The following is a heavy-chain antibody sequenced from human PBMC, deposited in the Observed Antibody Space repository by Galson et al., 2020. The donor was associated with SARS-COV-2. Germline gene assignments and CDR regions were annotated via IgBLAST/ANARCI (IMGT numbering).Heavy chain of an antibody. J-gene: IGHJ4*02. D-gene: IGHD6-13*01. V-gene: IGHV1-18*01. CDR3: ARDIGYSSSWYGSYFDY. CDR2: ISAYNGNT. Sequence: LEWMGWISAYNGNTNYAQKLQGRVTMTTDTSTSTAYMELRSLRSDDTAVYYCARDIGYSSSWYGSYFDYWGQGTLVTVSS.